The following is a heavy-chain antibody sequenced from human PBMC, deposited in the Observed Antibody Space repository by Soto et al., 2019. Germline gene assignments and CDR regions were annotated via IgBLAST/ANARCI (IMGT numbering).Heavy chain of an antibody. CDR2: IYHSGST. V-gene: IGHV4-30-2*01. CDR3: ARTESGTFDP. D-gene: IGHD1-7*01. Sequence: SETLSLTCTVSGGSISSGAHYWSWIRQPPGKGLEWIGYIYHSGSTYYNPSLKSRVTISVDRSKNQFSLKLSSVTAADTAVYYCARTESGTFDPWGQGTLVTVSS. CDR1: GGSISSGAHY. J-gene: IGHJ5*02.